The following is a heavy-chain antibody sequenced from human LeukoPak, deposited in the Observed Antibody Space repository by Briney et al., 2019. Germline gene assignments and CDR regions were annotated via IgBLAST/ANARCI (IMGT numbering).Heavy chain of an antibody. V-gene: IGHV3-48*03. CDR1: GFTFTSYD. D-gene: IGHD3-10*02. CDR3: VRDSYMFGSDY. Sequence: GGSLRLSCVISGFTFTSYDFNWVRQAPGKWLEWVSYISNGGGTIYYADSVKGRFTISRDNAKNSVFLQMTTLRAEDTAVYYCVRDSYMFGSDYWGQGTLVTVSS. J-gene: IGHJ4*02. CDR2: ISNGGGTI.